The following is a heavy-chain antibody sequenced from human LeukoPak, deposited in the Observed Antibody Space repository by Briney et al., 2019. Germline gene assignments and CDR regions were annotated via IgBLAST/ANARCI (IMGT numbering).Heavy chain of an antibody. Sequence: SGPTLANPTQTLTLTCTFSGFSLSTSEVGVGWIRQPPGKALEWLALIYWDGDKRYSPSLKSRLTITKDTSKNHVVLTMTNMDPVDTATYYCAHRRSGSYLNYWGQGILVTVSS. CDR3: AHRRSGSYLNY. D-gene: IGHD3-3*01. CDR2: IYWDGDK. CDR1: GFSLSTSEVG. J-gene: IGHJ4*02. V-gene: IGHV2-5*02.